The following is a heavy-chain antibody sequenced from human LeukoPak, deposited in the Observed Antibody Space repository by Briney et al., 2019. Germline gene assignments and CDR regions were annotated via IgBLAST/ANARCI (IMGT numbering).Heavy chain of an antibody. V-gene: IGHV3-30*01. CDR1: GFTFSRNV. CDR2: ISYDGNNK. J-gene: IGHJ6*03. CDR3: AKGGIPTGPHYYFYYMDV. Sequence: GGSLRLSCVASGFTFSRNVLHWVRQAPGKGLEWVATISYDGNNKFHADSVKGRFTISRDNSRNTVYLQMDSLRPEDTAVYHCAKGGIPTGPHYYFYYMDVWGNGTTVTVSS. D-gene: IGHD3-10*01.